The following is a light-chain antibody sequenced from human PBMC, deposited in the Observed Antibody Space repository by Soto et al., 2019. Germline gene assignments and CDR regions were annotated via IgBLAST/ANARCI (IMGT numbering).Light chain of an antibody. CDR3: SSYTSSSTPKA. CDR1: RSDVGGYNY. Sequence: QSALTKPACVSRSPGQSITISCTETRSDVGGYNYVSWYQQHPGKAPKLMIYDVSNRPSGVSNRFSGSKYGNTASLTISGLHAEDEAYYYCSSYTSSSTPKAFGGGTKLTVL. J-gene: IGLJ2*01. CDR2: DVS. V-gene: IGLV2-14*01.